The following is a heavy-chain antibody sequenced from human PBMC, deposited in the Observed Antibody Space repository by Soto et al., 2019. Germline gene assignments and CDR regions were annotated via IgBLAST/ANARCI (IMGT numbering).Heavy chain of an antibody. CDR2: IVPIYGTP. J-gene: IGHJ4*02. Sequence: QVQLVQSGAEVRKAGSSVMVSCKTSGGTFHTYTFSWVRQAPVQVTECMGAIVPIYGTPNYAPKFQGRVTITADGSTSTVHMELSRLTSDDTATYYCSRIPRYSFPTADALDFWGQGTLVSVS. CDR3: SRIPRYSFPTADALDF. CDR1: GGTFHTYT. D-gene: IGHD5-18*01. V-gene: IGHV1-69*01.